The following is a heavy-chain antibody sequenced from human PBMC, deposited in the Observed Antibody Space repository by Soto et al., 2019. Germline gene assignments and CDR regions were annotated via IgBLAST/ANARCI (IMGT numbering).Heavy chain of an antibody. V-gene: IGHV1-18*01. D-gene: IGHD2-15*01. CDR1: GYTFTSYV. J-gene: IGHJ5*02. Sequence: QVQLVQSGAEVKKPGASVKVSCKASGYTFTSYVISWVRQAPGQGLEWMGWISAYNGHTNYAQSLQGRVTMTTDTSTNTAYMELRSLRSDDTAVYYCARDLGYCRSGTCYREWFDPWGQGTLVTVSS. CDR2: ISAYNGHT. CDR3: ARDLGYCRSGTCYREWFDP.